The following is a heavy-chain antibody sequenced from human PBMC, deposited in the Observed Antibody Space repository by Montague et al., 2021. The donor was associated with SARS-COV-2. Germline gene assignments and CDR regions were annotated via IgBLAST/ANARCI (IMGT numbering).Heavy chain of an antibody. V-gene: IGHV4-59*01. CDR3: ARDVRYYYDQ. CDR1: GGSMSSYH. Sequence: SETLSLTCSVSGGSMSSYHWVWIRQPPGKGLEWIGYVSYRGSTNXNLSLKSRVTISLDTSRNRFSLRVTSVTAADTAVYYCARDVRYYYDQWGQGILVTVSS. D-gene: IGHD3-10*01. CDR2: VSYRGST. J-gene: IGHJ4*02.